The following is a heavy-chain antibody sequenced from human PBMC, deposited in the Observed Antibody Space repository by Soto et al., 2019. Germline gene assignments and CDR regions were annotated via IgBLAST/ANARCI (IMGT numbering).Heavy chain of an antibody. CDR1: GFTFSNYA. CDR3: AKTLCSSTSCYDQYYYYGMDV. CDR2: ISGSADST. Sequence: GGSLRLSCAASGFTFSNYAMTWIRQAPGKGLEWVSAISGSADSTYYADSLKGRFTIFRDNSKKTLYLQMNSLRAEDTAVYCCAKTLCSSTSCYDQYYYYGMDVWGQGTTVTVSS. D-gene: IGHD2-2*01. V-gene: IGHV3-23*01. J-gene: IGHJ6*02.